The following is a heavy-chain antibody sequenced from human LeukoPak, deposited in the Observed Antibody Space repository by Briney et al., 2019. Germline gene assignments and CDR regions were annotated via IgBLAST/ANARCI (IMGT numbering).Heavy chain of an antibody. Sequence: PGGSLRLSCAASGFTFSNYDMHWVRQAPGKGLEWVAFIRYDAINKYYADSVKGRFTISRDNSRNTLYLQMNSLRAEDTALYYCAKDGDTVSGTYYFDMDVWGKGTTVTFSS. CDR2: IRYDAINK. D-gene: IGHD1-26*01. CDR3: AKDGDTVSGTYYFDMDV. V-gene: IGHV3-30*02. CDR1: GFTFSNYD. J-gene: IGHJ6*03.